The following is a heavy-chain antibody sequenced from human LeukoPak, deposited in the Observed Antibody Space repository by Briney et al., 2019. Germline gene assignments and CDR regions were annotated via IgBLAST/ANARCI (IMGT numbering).Heavy chain of an antibody. CDR2: ISGSGGST. CDR3: ARGAQLWLGLSDY. V-gene: IGHV3-23*01. CDR1: GFTFSSYA. J-gene: IGHJ4*02. Sequence: TGGSLRLSCAASGFTFSSYAMSWVRQAPGKGLEWVSAISGSGGSTYYADSVKGRFTISRDNSKNTLYLQMNSLRAEDTAVYYCARGAQLWLGLSDYWGQGTLVTVSS. D-gene: IGHD5-18*01.